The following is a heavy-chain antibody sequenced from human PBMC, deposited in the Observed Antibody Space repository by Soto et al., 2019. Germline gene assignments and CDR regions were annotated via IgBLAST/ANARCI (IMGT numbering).Heavy chain of an antibody. CDR3: PTAPYIWGSYEKNY. CDR1: GYTFTGYY. D-gene: IGHD3-16*01. J-gene: IGHJ4*02. V-gene: IGHV1-2*02. CDR2: INPNSGGT. Sequence: GASVKVSCQASGYTFTGYYMHWVRQAPGQGLEWMGWINPNSGGTNYAQKFQGRVTMTRDTSISTAYRELNSLRTEDTAVYYCPTAPYIWGSYEKNYWGQGTLVTASS.